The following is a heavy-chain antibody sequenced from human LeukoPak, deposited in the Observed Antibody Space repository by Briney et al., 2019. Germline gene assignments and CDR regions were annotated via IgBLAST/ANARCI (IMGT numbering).Heavy chain of an antibody. J-gene: IGHJ6*02. V-gene: IGHV1-24*01. CDR1: GYTLTELS. CDR2: FDPEDGET. D-gene: IGHD6-19*01. Sequence: ASVKVSFKVSGYTLTELSMHWVRQAPGKGLEWMGGFDPEDGETVYAQKFQGRVSMTEDISTDTAYMELSSLRSEDTAVYYCAIAPRAASVAVALPDYYYYGLDVWGQGTPVTVSS. CDR3: AIAPRAASVAVALPDYYYYGLDV.